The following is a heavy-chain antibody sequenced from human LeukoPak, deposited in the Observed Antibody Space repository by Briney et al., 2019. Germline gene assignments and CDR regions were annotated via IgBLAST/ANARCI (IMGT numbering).Heavy chain of an antibody. CDR3: ARGGKTFDY. J-gene: IGHJ4*02. CDR1: GGSFSGYY. Sequence: SETLSLTCAVYGGSFSGYYWSWIRQPPGKGLEWIGEINHSGSTNYNPSLKSRVIISVDTSKNQFSLKLSSVTAADTAVYYCARGGKTFDYWGQGTLVTVSS. D-gene: IGHD4-23*01. V-gene: IGHV4-34*01. CDR2: INHSGST.